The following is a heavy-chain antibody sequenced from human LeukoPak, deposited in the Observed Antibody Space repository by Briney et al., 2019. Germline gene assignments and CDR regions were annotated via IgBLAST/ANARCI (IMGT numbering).Heavy chain of an antibody. Sequence: SETLSLTCTVSGGSISSSSYYWGWIRQPPGKGLEWIGSIYYSGSTYYNPSLKSRVTISVDTSKNQFSLKLSSVTAADTAVYYCASFYSSWYSVDYWGQGTLVTVSS. V-gene: IGHV4-39*01. CDR3: ASFYSSWYSVDY. J-gene: IGHJ4*02. D-gene: IGHD6-13*01. CDR1: GGSISSSSYY. CDR2: IYYSGST.